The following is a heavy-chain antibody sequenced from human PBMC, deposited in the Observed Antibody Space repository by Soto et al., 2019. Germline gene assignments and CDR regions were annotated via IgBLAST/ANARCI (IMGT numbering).Heavy chain of an antibody. V-gene: IGHV1-18*01. CDR1: GYTFTSYG. CDR3: ATRARPMDV. Sequence: QVQLVQSGAEVKKPGASVKVSCKASGYTFTSYGISWVRQAPGQGLEWMGWISAYNGNTKYAQKLQGRVTMTTATSTRTAYMELSSLRYDDAAGYYCATRARPMDVWGQGTTVTVSS. CDR2: ISAYNGNT. J-gene: IGHJ6*02.